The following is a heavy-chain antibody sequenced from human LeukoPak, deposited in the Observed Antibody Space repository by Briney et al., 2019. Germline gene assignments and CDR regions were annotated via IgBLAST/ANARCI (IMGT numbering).Heavy chain of an antibody. D-gene: IGHD1-26*01. CDR1: GFTFSNYA. V-gene: IGHV3-23*01. J-gene: IGHJ6*02. CDR3: AKAGGRSSRGYSYYYHGLDV. Sequence: GGSLRLSCAASGFTFSNYAMSWVRQAPGKGLEWVSAISATGGSTYYADSVKGRFTISRDNSKNTLFLQMNSLRAEDTAVYYCAKAGGRSSRGYSYYYHGLDVWGQGTTVTVSS. CDR2: ISATGGST.